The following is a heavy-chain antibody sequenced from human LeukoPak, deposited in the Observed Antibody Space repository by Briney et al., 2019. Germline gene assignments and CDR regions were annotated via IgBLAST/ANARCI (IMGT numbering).Heavy chain of an antibody. V-gene: IGHV4-39*01. CDR2: IYYSGST. CDR1: GGSISSSSYY. CDR3: VSYYDFWSGYYRGTGMDV. Sequence: SETLSLTCTVSGGSISSSSYYWGWLRQPPGKGLEWLGSIYYSGSTYYNPSLKSRVTISVDTSKNQFSLKLSSVTAADTAVYYCVSYYDFWSGYYRGTGMDVWGQGTTVTVSS. J-gene: IGHJ6*02. D-gene: IGHD3-3*01.